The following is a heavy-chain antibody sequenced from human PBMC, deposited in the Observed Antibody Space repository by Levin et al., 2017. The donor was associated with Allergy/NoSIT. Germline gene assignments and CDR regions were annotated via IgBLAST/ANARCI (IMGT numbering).Heavy chain of an antibody. D-gene: IGHD5-12*01. J-gene: IGHJ4*02. CDR2: ISYDGSNK. CDR3: SPGRSQWLRYNFDY. Sequence: GGSLRLSCAASGFTFSSYGMHWVRQAPGKGLEWVAVISYDGSNKYYADSVKGRFTISRDNSKNTLYLQMNSLRAEDTAVYYCSPGRSQWLRYNFDYWGQGTLVTVSS. V-gene: IGHV3-30*03. CDR1: GFTFSSYG.